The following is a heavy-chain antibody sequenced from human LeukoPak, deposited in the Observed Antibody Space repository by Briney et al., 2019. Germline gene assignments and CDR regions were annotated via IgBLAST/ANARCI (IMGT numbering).Heavy chain of an antibody. CDR1: GGSISSYY. V-gene: IGHV4-59*12. CDR3: ARDRRASYSSSWGSSPNYYYYYMDV. CDR2: IYYSGST. D-gene: IGHD6-13*01. Sequence: SETLSLTCTVSGGSISSYYWSWIRQPPGKGLEWIGYIYYSGSTNYNPSLKSRVTISVDTSKNQFSLKLSSVTAADTAVYYCARDRRASYSSSWGSSPNYYYYYMDVWGKGTTVTVSS. J-gene: IGHJ6*03.